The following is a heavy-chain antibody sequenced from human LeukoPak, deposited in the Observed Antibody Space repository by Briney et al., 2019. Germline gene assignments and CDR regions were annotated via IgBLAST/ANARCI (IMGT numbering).Heavy chain of an antibody. J-gene: IGHJ3*02. Sequence: KLGESLKISCKGSGYSFTGYWISWVRQMPGKGLEWMGIIYPGDSDTRYSPSFQGQVTISADKSISTAYLQWSSLKASDTAMYYCARSGYSYGSGAFDIWGQGTMVTVSS. D-gene: IGHD5-18*01. CDR2: IYPGDSDT. CDR3: ARSGYSYGSGAFDI. CDR1: GYSFTGYW. V-gene: IGHV5-51*01.